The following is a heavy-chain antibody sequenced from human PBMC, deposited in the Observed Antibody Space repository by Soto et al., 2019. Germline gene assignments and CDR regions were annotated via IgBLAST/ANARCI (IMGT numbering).Heavy chain of an antibody. D-gene: IGHD3-22*01. CDR2: NSAYNGNT. CDR3: ARAGQYYDSSGYAN. Sequence: QVKLVQSGTEVKQPGASMKVSCKASGYSFATSGISWVRQAPGQGLEWMGWNSAYNGNTNYDQKLQDRDTITTDTSTSTAYLELRNLRSDDTAVYYCARAGQYYDSSGYANWGQGTLVTVSS. J-gene: IGHJ4*02. V-gene: IGHV1-18*01. CDR1: GYSFATSG.